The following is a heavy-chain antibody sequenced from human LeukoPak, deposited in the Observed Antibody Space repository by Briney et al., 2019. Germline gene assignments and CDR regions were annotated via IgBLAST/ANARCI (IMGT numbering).Heavy chain of an antibody. V-gene: IGHV3-30*18. Sequence: QAGGSLRLSCAASGFTFSSHGMHWVRQAPGKGLEWVAVISYDGSNKYYADSVKGRFTISRDNSKNTLYLQMNSLRAEDTAVYYCAKCADLEYSSSSYYGMDVWGQGTTVTVSS. CDR1: GFTFSSHG. D-gene: IGHD6-6*01. CDR3: AKCADLEYSSSSYYGMDV. CDR2: ISYDGSNK. J-gene: IGHJ6*02.